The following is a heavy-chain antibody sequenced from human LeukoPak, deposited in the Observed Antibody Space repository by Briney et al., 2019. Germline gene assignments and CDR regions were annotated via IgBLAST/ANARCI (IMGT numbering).Heavy chain of an antibody. J-gene: IGHJ5*02. V-gene: IGHV1-46*01. Sequence: ASVKVSCKASGYTFTSYYMHWVRQAPGQGLEWMGIINPSGGSTSYAQKFQGRVTMTRDTSTSTVYMELSSLRSEDTAVYYCARGHDYYDSSGYPTKNWFDPWGQGTLVTVSS. D-gene: IGHD3-22*01. CDR2: INPSGGST. CDR3: ARGHDYYDSSGYPTKNWFDP. CDR1: GYTFTSYY.